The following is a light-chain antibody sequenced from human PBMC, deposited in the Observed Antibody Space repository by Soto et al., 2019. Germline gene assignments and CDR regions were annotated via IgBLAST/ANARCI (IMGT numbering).Light chain of an antibody. CDR2: GAS. CDR3: QQYNNWGT. Sequence: EIVMTQSPATLSVSPGERATLSCRASQSVSSNLAWYQQKPGQAPRLLIYGASTRATGIPARFSGSGSGTEFTLTFRSLQSEDFEVYYCQQYNNWGTFGQGTKVEIK. J-gene: IGKJ1*01. CDR1: QSVSSN. V-gene: IGKV3-15*01.